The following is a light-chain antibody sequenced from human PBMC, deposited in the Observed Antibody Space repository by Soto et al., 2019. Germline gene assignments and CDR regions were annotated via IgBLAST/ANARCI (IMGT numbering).Light chain of an antibody. CDR1: SSNIGRNT. CDR3: AAWDDSLKGHV. CDR2: TND. Sequence: QSVLTQPPSASGTPGQRVTISCSGSSSNIGRNTVHWYQQLPGTAPNVLIYTNDKRPSGVPDRFSGSKSGTSASLAISGLQSEYEAEYYCAAWDDSLKGHVFGTGTKATVL. V-gene: IGLV1-44*01. J-gene: IGLJ1*01.